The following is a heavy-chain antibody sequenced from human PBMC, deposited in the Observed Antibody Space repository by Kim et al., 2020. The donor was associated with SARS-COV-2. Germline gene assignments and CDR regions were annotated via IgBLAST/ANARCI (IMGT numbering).Heavy chain of an antibody. D-gene: IGHD7-27*01. Sequence: GESLKISCKGSGYRFTTYWIGWVRQMPGRGLEWLGTIYPGDSETRYSPTFQGQVTISVDKSTSTAYLQWSGLKASDTAMYYCARQWTWGSYFDYWGPGTLVTVSS. V-gene: IGHV5-51*01. CDR2: IYPGDSET. CDR1: GYRFTTYW. CDR3: ARQWTWGSYFDY. J-gene: IGHJ4*02.